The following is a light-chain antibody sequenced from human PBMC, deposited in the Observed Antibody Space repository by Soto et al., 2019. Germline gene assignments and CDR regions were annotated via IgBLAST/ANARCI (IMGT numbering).Light chain of an antibody. Sequence: QSVLTQPRSVSGSPGQSVTISCTGTSSDAGGYNYVSWYQQHPDKAPKLMIYDVTKRPSGVPHRFSGSKSDNTASLTISGLQAEDEADYYCCSYAGTNSYVFGTGTKVTVL. V-gene: IGLV2-11*01. J-gene: IGLJ1*01. CDR1: SSDAGGYNY. CDR2: DVT. CDR3: CSYAGTNSYV.